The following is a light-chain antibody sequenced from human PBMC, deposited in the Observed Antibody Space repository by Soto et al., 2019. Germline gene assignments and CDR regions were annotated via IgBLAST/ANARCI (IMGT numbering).Light chain of an antibody. CDR2: EDN. CDR1: SGSIADNY. V-gene: IGLV6-57*01. Sequence: NFMLTQPHSVSESPGKTVTISCTRSSGSIADNYVQWYQQRPGSSPTTVIYEDNQRPSRVPDRFSGSIDSSSNSASLTISGLKTGDEADYYCQSYDASNFWVFGGGTKVTVL. CDR3: QSYDASNFWV. J-gene: IGLJ2*01.